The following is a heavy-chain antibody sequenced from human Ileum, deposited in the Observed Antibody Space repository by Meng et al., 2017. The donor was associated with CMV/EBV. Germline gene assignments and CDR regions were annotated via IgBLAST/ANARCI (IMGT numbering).Heavy chain of an antibody. D-gene: IGHD1-14*01. V-gene: IGHV3-49*04. Sequence: GESLKISCTTSGFTFGDYSMTWVRQAPGKGLEWVGFIRSIGTTDYAASVKGRFSISRDVSKSVAYLQMDNLKTEDTAVYYCTRWRYLSSFAFWGQGTLVTVSS. CDR3: TRWRYLSSFAF. CDR2: IRSIGTT. CDR1: GFTFGDYS. J-gene: IGHJ4*02.